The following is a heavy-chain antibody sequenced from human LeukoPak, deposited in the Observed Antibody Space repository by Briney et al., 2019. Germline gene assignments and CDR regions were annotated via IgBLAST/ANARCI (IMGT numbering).Heavy chain of an antibody. Sequence: ASVKVSCKASGYTFTGYYMHWVRQAPGQGLEWMGWINPNSGGTNYAQKFQGWVTMTRDTSISTAYMELSGLRSDDTAVYYCARAGGYSYGYGGAFDIWGQGTMVTVSS. V-gene: IGHV1-2*04. CDR2: INPNSGGT. CDR3: ARAGGYSYGYGGAFDI. CDR1: GYTFTGYY. D-gene: IGHD5-18*01. J-gene: IGHJ3*02.